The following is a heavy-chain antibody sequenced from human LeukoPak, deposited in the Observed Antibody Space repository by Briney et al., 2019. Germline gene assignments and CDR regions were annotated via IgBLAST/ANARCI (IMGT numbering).Heavy chain of an antibody. J-gene: IGHJ4*02. V-gene: IGHV3-30*04. Sequence: GGSLGLSCAASGFTFSSYTMHWVRQAPGKGLEWVALIPWHGNNPYYADSVQGRFTISRDSSRNTLYLQMNSLRTEDTAEYYCARLASTVTSPLDYWGQGTLVTVSS. CDR1: GFTFSSYT. D-gene: IGHD4-11*01. CDR2: IPWHGNNP. CDR3: ARLASTVTSPLDY.